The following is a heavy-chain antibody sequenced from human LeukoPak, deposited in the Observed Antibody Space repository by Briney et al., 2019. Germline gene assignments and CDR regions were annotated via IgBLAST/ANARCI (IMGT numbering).Heavy chain of an antibody. CDR3: AKDGEGGDCCEYYFDY. V-gene: IGHV3-30*18. CDR2: ISYDGSNK. J-gene: IGHJ4*02. D-gene: IGHD2-21*02. CDR1: GFTFSSYG. Sequence: GRSLRLSCAASGFTFSSYGMHWVRRAPGKGLEWVAVISYDGSNKYYADSVKGRFTISRDNSKNTLYLQMNSLRAEDTAVYYCAKDGEGGDCCEYYFDYWGQGTLVTVSS.